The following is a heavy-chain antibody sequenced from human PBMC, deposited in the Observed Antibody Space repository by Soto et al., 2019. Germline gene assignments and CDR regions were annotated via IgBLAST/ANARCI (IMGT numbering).Heavy chain of an antibody. V-gene: IGHV3-23*01. J-gene: IGHJ5*01. CDR1: RFTFSDFA. CDR2: IGGGGTDT. CDR3: AKDAVPYNGKWDWFDS. Sequence: DVQLLESGGGLVQPGGSLTLSCAASRFTFSDFAMSWVRQAPGKGLEWVSSIGGGGTDTYYADSVKGRSTISRDNSKNTLYLQMDGLRDEDTAVYYCAKDAVPYNGKWDWFDSWGQGTLVIVSS. D-gene: IGHD1-20*01.